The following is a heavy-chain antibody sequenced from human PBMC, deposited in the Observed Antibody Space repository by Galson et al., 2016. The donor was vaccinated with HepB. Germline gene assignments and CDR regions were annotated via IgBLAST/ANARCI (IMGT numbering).Heavy chain of an antibody. CDR3: AKDAILGCGRDCYVDY. V-gene: IGHV3-23*01. D-gene: IGHD2-21*02. J-gene: IGHJ4*02. CDR2: ISGSGGST. CDR1: GFTFSSYV. Sequence: SLRLSCAASGFTFSSYVMSWVRQAPGKGLEWVSGISGSGGSTHYADSVKGRYNISRDNSKNTVYLQMNSLRVEDMAVYYCAKDAILGCGRDCYVDYWGQGTLVTVSS.